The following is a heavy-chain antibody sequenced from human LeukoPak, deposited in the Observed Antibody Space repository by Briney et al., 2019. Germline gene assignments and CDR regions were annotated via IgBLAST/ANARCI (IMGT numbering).Heavy chain of an antibody. J-gene: IGHJ5*02. V-gene: IGHV1-18*01. CDR2: ISAYNGNT. D-gene: IGHD2-2*01. CDR3: ARVFCSSSSCTNRFDP. CDR1: GYTFTGNG. Sequence: ASVKVSCKASGYTFTGNGISWVRQAPGQGLEWMGWISAYNGNTNYAQKLQGRVTMTTDTSTSTAYMELRSLRSDDTAVYYCARVFCSSSSCTNRFDPWGQGTLVTVSS.